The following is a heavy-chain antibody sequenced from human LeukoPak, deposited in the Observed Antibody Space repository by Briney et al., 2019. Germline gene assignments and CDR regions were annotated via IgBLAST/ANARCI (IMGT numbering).Heavy chain of an antibody. CDR3: AKIPYSSSWLGTFDY. D-gene: IGHD6-13*01. J-gene: IGHJ4*02. CDR1: GFTFSSYA. V-gene: IGHV3-23*01. Sequence: GGSLRLSCAASGFTFSSYAMSWVRQAPGKGLEWVSAISGSGGSTYYADSVKGRLTISRDSSKNTLYLQMNSLRAEDTAVYYCAKIPYSSSWLGTFDYWGQGTLVTVSS. CDR2: ISGSGGST.